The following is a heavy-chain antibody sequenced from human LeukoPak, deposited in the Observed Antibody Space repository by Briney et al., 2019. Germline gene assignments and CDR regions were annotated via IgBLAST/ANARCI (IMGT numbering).Heavy chain of an antibody. J-gene: IGHJ4*02. CDR1: GFTFSRYS. V-gene: IGHV3-21*01. CDR3: ARISMWFGDFDY. CDR2: ISSSGSSI. Sequence: PGGSLRLSCAASGFTFSRYSMNWVRQAPGKGLEWVSSISSSGSSIYYADSVKGRFTISRDNAKNSLYLQMNSLRAEDTAVYYCARISMWFGDFDYWGQGTLVTVSS. D-gene: IGHD3-10*01.